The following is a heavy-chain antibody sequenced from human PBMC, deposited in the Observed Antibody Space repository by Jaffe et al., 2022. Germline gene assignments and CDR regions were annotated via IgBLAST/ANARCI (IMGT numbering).Heavy chain of an antibody. CDR1: GGTFSGYT. J-gene: IGHJ4*02. CDR3: ARDSFCGVDCYSHFDY. D-gene: IGHD2-21*02. CDR2: TIPFLDLA. Sequence: QVQLVQSGAEVRKPGSSVKVSCKASGGTFSGYTVNWVRQAPGQGLEWMGRTIPFLDLASYAQKFRGRVTITADKSTNTAYMEVTSLRSEDTAVYYCARDSFCGVDCYSHFDYWGQGTLVTVSS. V-gene: IGHV1-69*08.